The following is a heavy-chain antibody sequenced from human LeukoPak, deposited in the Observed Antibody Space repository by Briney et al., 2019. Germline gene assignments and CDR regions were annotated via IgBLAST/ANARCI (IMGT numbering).Heavy chain of an antibody. CDR3: ARRRYSGSSQHFDY. J-gene: IGHJ4*02. CDR2: IKQDGSEK. V-gene: IGHV3-7*01. CDR1: GFTFSNAW. D-gene: IGHD1-26*01. Sequence: GSLRLSCAASGFTFSNAWMSWVRQAPGKGLEWVANIKQDGSEKYYVDSVKGRFTISRDNAKNSLYLQMNSLRAEDTAVYYCARRRYSGSSQHFDYWGLGTLVTVSS.